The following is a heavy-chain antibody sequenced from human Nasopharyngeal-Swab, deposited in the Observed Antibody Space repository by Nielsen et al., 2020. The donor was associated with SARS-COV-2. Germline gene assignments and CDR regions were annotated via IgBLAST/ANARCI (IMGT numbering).Heavy chain of an antibody. D-gene: IGHD3-22*01. J-gene: IGHJ5*01. Sequence: SETLSLTCTVSGGSVSSGSYYWSWIRQPPGKGLEWIGYIYYSGSTNYNPSLRSRVTISVDTSKSQFSLKLTSVTAADTAVYYCARGLYDGSGLLDSWGHGTLVTVSS. CDR3: ARGLYDGSGLLDS. CDR2: IYYSGST. V-gene: IGHV4-61*01. CDR1: GGSVSSGSYY.